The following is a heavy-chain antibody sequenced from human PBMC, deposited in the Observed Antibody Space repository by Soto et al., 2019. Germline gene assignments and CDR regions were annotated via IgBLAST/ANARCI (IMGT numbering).Heavy chain of an antibody. Sequence: GGGLRLSCVSSGCTFRNFGRHWRLQAPGKGLEWVSVISNDENIKHYSYSVRGRFTISRDNSQNTLYLQLKSLRAEDTAVYYCARDPPATRHGMDVCGQGTTVTVSS. J-gene: IGHJ6*02. CDR3: ARDPPATRHGMDV. CDR1: GCTFRNFG. CDR2: ISNDENIK. V-gene: IGHV3-33*01.